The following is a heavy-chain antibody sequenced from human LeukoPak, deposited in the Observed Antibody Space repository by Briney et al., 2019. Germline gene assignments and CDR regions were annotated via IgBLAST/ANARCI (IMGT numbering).Heavy chain of an antibody. CDR3: ASITMVRGVASPDAFDI. D-gene: IGHD3-10*01. J-gene: IGHJ3*02. CDR2: IYYSGST. V-gene: IGHV4-39*07. Sequence: SETLSLTCTVSGGSISSSSYYWGWIRQPPGKGLEWIGSIYYSGSTYYNPSLKSRVTISVDTSKNQFSLKLSSVTAADTAVYYCASITMVRGVASPDAFDIWGQGTMVTVSS. CDR1: GGSISSSSYY.